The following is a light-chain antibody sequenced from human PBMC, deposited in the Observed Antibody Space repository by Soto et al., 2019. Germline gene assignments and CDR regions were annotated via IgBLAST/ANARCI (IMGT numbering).Light chain of an antibody. J-gene: IGLJ2*01. CDR1: SSNIGAGYD. Sequence: QSVLTQPPSVSGAPGQRVTISCTGSSSNIGAGYDVHWYQQLPGTAPKLIIYGNSNRPSGVPDRFSGSKSGTSASLAITGLQAEDEAEYYCQSYASSMSADVVFGGGTKVTVL. CDR3: QSYASSMSADVV. CDR2: GNS. V-gene: IGLV1-40*01.